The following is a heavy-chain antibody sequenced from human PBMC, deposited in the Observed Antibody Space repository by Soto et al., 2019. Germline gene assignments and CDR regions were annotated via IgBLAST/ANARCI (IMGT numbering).Heavy chain of an antibody. CDR1: GASITPFY. CDR3: AREAKHRLGYYYLGLDV. V-gene: IGHV4-4*07. CDR2: SSVSGNT. J-gene: IGHJ6*02. Sequence: QVHLQQSGPGLVKPSETVSLTCAVSGASITPFYWSWFRQPAGGGLEWIGRSSVSGNTDYNPSLRSRLTMSFDSSKSHFSLSLTSVTAADTAVYYCAREAKHRLGYYYLGLDVWGQVTTVAVSS. D-gene: IGHD3-10*01.